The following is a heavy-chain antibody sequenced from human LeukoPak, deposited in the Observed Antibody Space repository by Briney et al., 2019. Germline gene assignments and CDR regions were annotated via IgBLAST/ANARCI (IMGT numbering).Heavy chain of an antibody. CDR1: GGSISSGSYY. J-gene: IGHJ3*02. Sequence: PSQTLSLTCTVSGGSISSGSYYWSWIRQPAGKGLEWIGRIYTSGSTNYNPSLKSRVTISVDTSKNQFSLKLSSVTAADTAVYYCGGAVTGIAVAGTHAFDIWGQGTMVTVSS. CDR2: IYTSGST. V-gene: IGHV4-61*02. D-gene: IGHD6-19*01. CDR3: GGAVTGIAVAGTHAFDI.